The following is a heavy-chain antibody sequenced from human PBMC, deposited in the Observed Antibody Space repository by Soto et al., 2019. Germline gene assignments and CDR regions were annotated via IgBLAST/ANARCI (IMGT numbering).Heavy chain of an antibody. D-gene: IGHD2-2*01. V-gene: IGHV4-59*01. CDR2: IYYSGST. Sequence: SETLSLTCTVSGGSISSYYWSWIRQPPGKGLEWIGYIYYSGSTNYNPSLKSRVTISVDTSKNQFSLKLSSVTAADTAVYYCAREVVVVQPARRWFDPWGQGTLVTVSS. CDR3: AREVVVVQPARRWFDP. CDR1: GGSISSYY. J-gene: IGHJ5*02.